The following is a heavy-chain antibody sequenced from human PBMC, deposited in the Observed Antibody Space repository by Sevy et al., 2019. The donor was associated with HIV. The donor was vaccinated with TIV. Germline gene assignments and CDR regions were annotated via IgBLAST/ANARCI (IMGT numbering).Heavy chain of an antibody. Sequence: GGSLRLSCAASGFAFSSYGMHWVSQAPGKGLESVAVIWYDGSNKYYADSVKGRFTISRDNSKNTLYLQMNSLRAEDTTVYYCARSRPPRIAAAGTGLVDYWGQGTLVTVSS. CDR3: ARSRPPRIAAAGTGLVDY. J-gene: IGHJ4*02. CDR1: GFAFSSYG. V-gene: IGHV3-33*01. D-gene: IGHD6-13*01. CDR2: IWYDGSNK.